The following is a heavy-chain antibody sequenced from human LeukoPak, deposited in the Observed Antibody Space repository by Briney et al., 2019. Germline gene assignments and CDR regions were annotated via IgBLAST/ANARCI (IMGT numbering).Heavy chain of an antibody. V-gene: IGHV1-18*01. CDR1: GYTFTSYG. CDR3: ARDTRSYTAMVPEGWY. CDR2: ISAYNGNT. J-gene: IGHJ4*02. D-gene: IGHD5-18*01. Sequence: ASVKVSCKASGYTFTSYGISWVRQAPGQGVEGMGWISAYNGNTNYAQKLRGRVTMTTDTSTSTAYMELRSLRSDDTAVYYCARDTRSYTAMVPEGWYWGQGTLVTVSS.